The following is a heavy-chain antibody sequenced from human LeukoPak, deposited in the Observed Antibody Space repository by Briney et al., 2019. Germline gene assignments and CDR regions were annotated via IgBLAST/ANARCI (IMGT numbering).Heavy chain of an antibody. CDR1: GFTFSSTG. D-gene: IGHD5-12*01. V-gene: IGHV3-30*18. J-gene: IGHJ4*02. CDR2: ISYDGSSK. CDR3: AKEGLRFFDF. Sequence: GGSLRLSCTASGFTFSSTGMHWVRQAPGKGLDWVASISYDGSSKKYVDSVKGRFTISRDNSKRTMYLQMNRLRSEDTAVYYCAKEGLRFFDFWGQGTLVTVSS.